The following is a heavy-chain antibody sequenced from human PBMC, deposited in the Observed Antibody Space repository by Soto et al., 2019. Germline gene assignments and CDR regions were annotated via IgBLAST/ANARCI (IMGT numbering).Heavy chain of an antibody. Sequence: QVQLVESGGGLVKPGGSLRLSCAASGFTFSDYYMSWIRQAPGKGLEWVSYISSSSSYTNYADSVKGRFTISRDNAKNSLYLQMNSLTAEDTAVYYCARDLAHYYDSSGSIPYYFDYWGQGTLVTVSS. V-gene: IGHV3-11*06. CDR3: ARDLAHYYDSSGSIPYYFDY. D-gene: IGHD3-22*01. CDR1: GFTFSDYY. CDR2: ISSSSSYT. J-gene: IGHJ4*02.